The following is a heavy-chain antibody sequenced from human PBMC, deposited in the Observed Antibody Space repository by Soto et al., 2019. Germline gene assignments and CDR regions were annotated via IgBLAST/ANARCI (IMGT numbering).Heavy chain of an antibody. D-gene: IGHD6-13*01. V-gene: IGHV3-9*01. CDR1: GYSFTNYW. J-gene: IGHJ4*02. CDR2: ISWNSGSR. CDR3: AKDLRSSSWYSISFFDY. Sequence: SLKISCKGSGYSFTNYWIGWVRQMPGKGLEWVSGISWNSGSRGYADSVKGRFTISRDNAKNSLYLQMNSLKPEDTALYYCAKDLRSSSWYSISFFDYWGQGALVTVS.